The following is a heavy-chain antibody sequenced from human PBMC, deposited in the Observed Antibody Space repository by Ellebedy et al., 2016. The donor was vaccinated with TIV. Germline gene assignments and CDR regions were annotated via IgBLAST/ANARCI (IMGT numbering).Heavy chain of an antibody. V-gene: IGHV3-23*01. D-gene: IGHD3-22*01. J-gene: IGHJ3*02. CDR2: ISERGDKT. CDR1: GFLFNTFA. Sequence: GESLKISCAASGFLFNTFAMNWVRQVPGKGLEWVSAISERGDKTYYADSVKGRFTVSRDNSKNILYVQMSSLRVEDAAIYYCTYDSSGYHTLGAFDIWGQGTVVTVSP. CDR3: TYDSSGYHTLGAFDI.